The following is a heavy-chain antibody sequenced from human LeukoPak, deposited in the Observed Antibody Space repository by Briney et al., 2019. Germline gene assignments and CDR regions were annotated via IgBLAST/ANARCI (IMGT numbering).Heavy chain of an antibody. CDR3: ARDVLWFGEGPDYYYYIDV. D-gene: IGHD3-10*01. V-gene: IGHV3-23*01. CDR2: VSESGGST. J-gene: IGHJ6*03. CDR1: GFTFSTYA. Sequence: GGSLRLSCVASGFTFSTYAMGWVRQVPGKGLEWVSSVSESGGSTYYADSVKGRFTISRDDSKNTLYLQMNSLRGDDTAVYYCARDVLWFGEGPDYYYYIDVWGKGTTVTVSS.